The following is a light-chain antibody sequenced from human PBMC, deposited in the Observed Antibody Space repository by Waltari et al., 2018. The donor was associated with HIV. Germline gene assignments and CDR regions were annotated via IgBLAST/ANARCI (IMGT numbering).Light chain of an antibody. J-gene: IGLJ1*01. CDR3: QSYDSSAASGTAPYV. CDR2: HEF. V-gene: IGLV3-1*01. CDR1: DLGDNY. Sequence: SFDLTQPPSLSASPGKKALIPCTGDDLGDNYVCWNKQKPGQPPGLVIYHEFKRPSGIPGRSAGSNSENTAILTISGTQPMGGGDYFDQSYDSSAASGTAPYVFGPGTRVSVL.